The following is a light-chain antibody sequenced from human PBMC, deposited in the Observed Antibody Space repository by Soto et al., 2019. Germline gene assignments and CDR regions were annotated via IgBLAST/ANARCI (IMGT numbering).Light chain of an antibody. V-gene: IGLV2-14*01. Sequence: LTQPASVSGSPGQSITISCTGTSSDVGGYNYVSWYQQHPGKAPKVMLHEVSNRPSGVSNRFSGSKSGNTASLTISGLQAEDEADYYCGSYTSSSTLYVFGTGTKVTVL. CDR3: GSYTSSSTLYV. J-gene: IGLJ1*01. CDR2: EVS. CDR1: SSDVGGYNY.